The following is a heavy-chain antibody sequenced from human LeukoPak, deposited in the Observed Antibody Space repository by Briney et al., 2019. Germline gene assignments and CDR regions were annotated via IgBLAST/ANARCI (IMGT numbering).Heavy chain of an antibody. CDR3: AGGPSSYGVDY. D-gene: IGHD4-17*01. J-gene: IGHJ4*02. CDR1: GGPARGYF. Sequence: SETLAFTFSVPGGPARGYFWSWIRQPPGKGLEWIGYIYYSGSTNYNPSLKTRVTLSVDTSKNQFSLKLTSVTSADSAMYYCAGGPSSYGVDYWGQGTLVTVAS. CDR2: IYYSGST. V-gene: IGHV4-59*02.